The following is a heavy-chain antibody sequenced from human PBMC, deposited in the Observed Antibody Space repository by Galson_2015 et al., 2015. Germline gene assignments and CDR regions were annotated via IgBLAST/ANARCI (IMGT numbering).Heavy chain of an antibody. D-gene: IGHD6-13*01. CDR2: ISGSGGRT. Sequence: SLRLSCAASGITFSSYAMSWVRQAPGKGLEWVSAISGSGGRTYYADSVKGRFTISRDNSKNTLYLQMNSLRAEDTAIYYCAKGGVYSTSWEDYFDCWGQGTLVTVSS. CDR1: GITFSSYA. CDR3: AKGGVYSTSWEDYFDC. J-gene: IGHJ4*02. V-gene: IGHV3-23*01.